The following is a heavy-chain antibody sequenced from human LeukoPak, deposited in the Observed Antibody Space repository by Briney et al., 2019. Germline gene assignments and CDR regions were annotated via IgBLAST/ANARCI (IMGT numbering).Heavy chain of an antibody. J-gene: IGHJ4*02. CDR2: ISSSGSTI. D-gene: IGHD5-12*01. V-gene: IGHV3-48*03. CDR1: GFTFSSYE. CDR3: AKNRWGSVATPDS. Sequence: PGGSPRLSCAASGFTFSSYEMNWVRQAPGKGLEWVSYISSSGSTIYYADSVKGRFTISRDNAKNSLYLQMNSLRTEDTALYYCAKNRWGSVATPDSWGQGTLVTVSS.